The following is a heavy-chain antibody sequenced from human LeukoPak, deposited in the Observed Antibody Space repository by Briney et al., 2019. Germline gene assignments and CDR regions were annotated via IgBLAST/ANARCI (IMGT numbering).Heavy chain of an antibody. D-gene: IGHD2-2*01. CDR2: IYYSGST. V-gene: IGHV4-59*01. CDR3: ARGYCSSTSCYEYYMDV. Sequence: SETLSLTSTVSGGSISSYYWSWIRQPPGKGLEWIGYIYYSGSTNYNPSLKSRVTISVDTSKNQFSLKLSSVTAADTAVYYCARGYCSSTSCYEYYMDVWGKGTTVTISS. J-gene: IGHJ6*03. CDR1: GGSISSYY.